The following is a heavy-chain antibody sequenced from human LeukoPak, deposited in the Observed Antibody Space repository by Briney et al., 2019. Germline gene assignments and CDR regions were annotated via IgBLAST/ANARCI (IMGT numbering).Heavy chain of an antibody. V-gene: IGHV3-23*01. J-gene: IGHJ4*02. CDR1: GFTFSSYA. Sequence: GGSLRLSCAVSGFTFSSYAMSWVRQAPGKGLEWVSAISGSGGSTYYADSVTGRFTISRDNSKNTLYLQMNSLRAEDTAVYYCSSGYSYGFGSFDYWGQGTLVTVSS. CDR3: SSGYSYGFGSFDY. D-gene: IGHD5-18*01. CDR2: ISGSGGST.